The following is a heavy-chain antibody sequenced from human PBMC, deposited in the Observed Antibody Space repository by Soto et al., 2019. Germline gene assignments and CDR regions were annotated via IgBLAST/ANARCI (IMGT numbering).Heavy chain of an antibody. CDR3: AKVLYSSSPWDDTDYFDY. CDR2: ISGSGGST. D-gene: IGHD6-6*01. CDR1: GFTFSSYA. J-gene: IGHJ4*02. Sequence: GGSLRLSCAASGFTFSSYAMSWVRQAPGKGLEWVSAISGSGGSTYYADSVKGRFTISRDNSKNTLYLQMNSLRAEDTAVFYCAKVLYSSSPWDDTDYFDYWGQGTLVTVSS. V-gene: IGHV3-23*01.